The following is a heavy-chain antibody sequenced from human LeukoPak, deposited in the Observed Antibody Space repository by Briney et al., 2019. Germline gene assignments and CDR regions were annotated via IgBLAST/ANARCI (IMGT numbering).Heavy chain of an antibody. J-gene: IGHJ6*02. CDR3: ARTPRSETGV. CDR1: EFNFNRYW. D-gene: IGHD3-3*01. CDR2: IKHDGSEQ. V-gene: IGHV3-7*01. Sequence: GGSLRLSCAASEFNFNRYWMSWLRQAPGKGLEWVANIKHDGSEQNYVGSVKGRFTISRDNAKNSLYLQMNSLRAEDTAVYYCARTPRSETGVWGQGTTVTVPS.